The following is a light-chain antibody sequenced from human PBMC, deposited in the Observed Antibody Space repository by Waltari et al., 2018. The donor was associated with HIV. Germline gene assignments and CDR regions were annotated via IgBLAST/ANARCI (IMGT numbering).Light chain of an antibody. Sequence: DIQMTQSPSSLSASVVDRVTITCQASQDISNYLNWYQKKPGKAPKLLIYDASNLETGVPSRFSGSGSGTDFTFTISSLQSEDIATYYCQQYDNLPPLFGGGTKVEIK. CDR1: QDISNY. CDR2: DAS. J-gene: IGKJ4*01. CDR3: QQYDNLPPL. V-gene: IGKV1-33*01.